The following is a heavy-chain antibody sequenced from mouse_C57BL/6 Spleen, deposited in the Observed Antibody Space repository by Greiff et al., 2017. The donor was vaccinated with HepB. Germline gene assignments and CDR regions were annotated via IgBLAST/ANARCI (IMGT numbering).Heavy chain of an antibody. CDR1: GYSFTGYY. D-gene: IGHD2-3*01. CDR2: INPSTGGT. V-gene: IGHV1-42*01. Sequence: VQLKQSGPELVKPGASVKISCKASGYSFTGYYMNWVKQSPEKSLEWIGEINPSTGGTTYNQKFKAKATLTVDKSSSTAYMQLTGLTSEDSAVYYCARENEGYNDWYFDVWGTGTTVTVSS. J-gene: IGHJ1*03. CDR3: ARENEGYNDWYFDV.